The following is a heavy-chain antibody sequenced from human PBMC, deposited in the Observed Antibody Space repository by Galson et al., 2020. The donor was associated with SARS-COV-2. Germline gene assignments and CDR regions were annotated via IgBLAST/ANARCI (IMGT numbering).Heavy chain of an antibody. V-gene: IGHV2-70*11. CDR3: ARTWITGAPSRTFDY. D-gene: IGHD1-1*01. CDR1: GFSLSTSGMC. CDR2: IDWDGDK. Sequence: SGPTLVKTTQTLTLTCSFSGFSLSTSGMCVSWIRQPPGKALEWLARIDWDGDKHYNTSLKTRLTISKDTSKNQVVLTMTNMDPVDTATYYCARTWITGAPSRTFDYWGQGTLVTVSS. J-gene: IGHJ4*02.